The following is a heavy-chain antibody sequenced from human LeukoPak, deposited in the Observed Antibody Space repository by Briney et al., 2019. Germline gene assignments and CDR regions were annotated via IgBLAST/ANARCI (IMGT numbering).Heavy chain of an antibody. CDR3: SGAKWELPTAGPYYYHLVV. Sequence: AGSLRLTGAAYGLIFSSYSLNWVGQGPGKELEGVSYISTTKTIYYRNSEKGGIMISRANAKTSQNQQMNRKRADETAVYYGSGAKWELPTAGPYYYHLVVWGKGTTVTVSS. D-gene: IGHD1-26*01. V-gene: IGHV3-48*03. CDR1: GLIFSSYS. J-gene: IGHJ6*03. CDR2: ISTTKTI.